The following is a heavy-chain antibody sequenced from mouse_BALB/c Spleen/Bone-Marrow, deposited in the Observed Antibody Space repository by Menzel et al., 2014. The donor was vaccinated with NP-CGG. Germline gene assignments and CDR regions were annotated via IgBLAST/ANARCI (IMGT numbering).Heavy chain of an antibody. CDR1: GFYIKDTY. D-gene: IGHD2-14*01. J-gene: IGHJ2*01. Sequence: VQLQQPGAELVKPGASVKLSCTASGFYIKDTYMHWVKQRPEQGLEWIGRIDPANGNTKYDPKFQGKATITADTSSNTAYLQRSSLTSEDTAVYYCARWDYRYDYWGQGTTLTVSS. V-gene: IGHV14-3*02. CDR3: ARWDYRYDY. CDR2: IDPANGNT.